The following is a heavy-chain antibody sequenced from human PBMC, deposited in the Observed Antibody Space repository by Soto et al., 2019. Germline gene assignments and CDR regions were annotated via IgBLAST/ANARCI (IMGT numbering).Heavy chain of an antibody. CDR1: GFTFSDNA. V-gene: IGHV3-23*01. Sequence: PGGSLRLSCEASGFTFSDNAMTWVRQAPGKGLEWVSAISGSGDNTYYADSVKGRFTISRDNSKNTLYLQVNTLRAEDTAVYYCAKRGSSGWYFDYWSQGTLVTVSS. CDR2: ISGSGDNT. CDR3: AKRGSSGWYFDY. D-gene: IGHD6-19*01. J-gene: IGHJ4*02.